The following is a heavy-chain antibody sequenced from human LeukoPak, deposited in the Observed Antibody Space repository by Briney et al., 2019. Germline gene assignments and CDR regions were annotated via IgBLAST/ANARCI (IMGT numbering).Heavy chain of an antibody. D-gene: IGHD5-24*01. J-gene: IGHJ4*02. CDR2: IYPGDSDT. Sequence: PGESLKISCKGSGYIFPSYWIAWVRQMPGKGLEWMGIIYPGDSDTRYSPSFQGQVTISADKSITTAYLHLSSLKASDTALYYCARQDGRALYYFDYWGQGTLVTVSS. CDR3: ARQDGRALYYFDY. V-gene: IGHV5-51*01. CDR1: GYIFPSYW.